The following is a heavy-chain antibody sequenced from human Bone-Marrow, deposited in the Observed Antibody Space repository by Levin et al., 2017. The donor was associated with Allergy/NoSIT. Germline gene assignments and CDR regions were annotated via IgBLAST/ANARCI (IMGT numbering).Heavy chain of an antibody. V-gene: IGHV5-51*01. CDR3: ARQKIRHFDS. CDR2: IHPGDSET. CDR1: GYRFTSNW. Sequence: GGSLRLSCKGSGYRFTSNWIAWVRQMPGKGLEWMGIIHPGDSETTYSPSFQGQVTISVDKSINTAYLQWSSLKASDTAMYYCARQKIRHFDSWGQGTLVTVSS. J-gene: IGHJ4*02.